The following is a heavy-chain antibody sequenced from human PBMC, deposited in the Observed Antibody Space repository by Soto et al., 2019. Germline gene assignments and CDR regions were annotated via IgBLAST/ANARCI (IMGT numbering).Heavy chain of an antibody. CDR3: AETKDYYYGMDV. Sequence: ASLKVSCKASGYTFTSYYMHCMRQAPGQGLEWMGIINPSGGSTSYAQKFQGRVTMTRDTSTSTVYMELSSLRSEDTAVYYCAETKDYYYGMDVWGEGTTVTVSS. CDR2: INPSGGST. CDR1: GYTFTSYY. J-gene: IGHJ6*04. V-gene: IGHV1-46*03.